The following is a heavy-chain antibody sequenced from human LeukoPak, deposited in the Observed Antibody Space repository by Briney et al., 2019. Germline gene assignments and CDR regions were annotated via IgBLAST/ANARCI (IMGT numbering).Heavy chain of an antibody. J-gene: IGHJ5*02. CDR2: IYPGDSDT. V-gene: IGHV5-51*01. D-gene: IGHD1-26*01. Sequence: GESLKISCKGSGYSFTSYWIGLVRQIPGEGLEGIGIIYPGDSDTRYSPSFQGQVTISADKSIRTAYLEWRSLKASDTALYYCARYWEGNWFDPWGKGTLVTVSS. CDR3: ARYWEGNWFDP. CDR1: GYSFTSYW.